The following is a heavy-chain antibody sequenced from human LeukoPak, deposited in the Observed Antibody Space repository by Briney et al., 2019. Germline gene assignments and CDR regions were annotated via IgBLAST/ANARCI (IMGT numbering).Heavy chain of an antibody. CDR1: GYTFTGYY. CDR2: IIPIFGTA. V-gene: IGHV1-69*13. CDR3: ARDVDGDYANWFDP. D-gene: IGHD4-17*01. J-gene: IGHJ5*02. Sequence: SVKVSCKASGYTFTGYYMHWVRQAPGQGLEWMGGIIPIFGTANYAQKFQGRVTITADESTSTAYMELSSLRSEDTAVYYCARDVDGDYANWFDPWGQGTLVTVSS.